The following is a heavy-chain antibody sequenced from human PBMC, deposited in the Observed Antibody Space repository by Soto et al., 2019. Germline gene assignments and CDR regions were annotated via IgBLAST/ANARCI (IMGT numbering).Heavy chain of an antibody. CDR1: GFTFRTYA. CDR2: ISGSGGST. D-gene: IGHD6-19*01. CDR3: AKEAAGPNYY. Sequence: GGSLRLSCAASGFTFRTYAMSWVRQAPGKGLEWVSAISGSGGSTYYADSVKGRFTISRDNSKNMLYLQMNSLRVEDTAVYYCAKEAAGPNYYWRQGTLVTVSS. J-gene: IGHJ4*02. V-gene: IGHV3-23*01.